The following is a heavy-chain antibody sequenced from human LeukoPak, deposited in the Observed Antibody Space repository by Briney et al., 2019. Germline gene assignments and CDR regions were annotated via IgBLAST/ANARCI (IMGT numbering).Heavy chain of an antibody. J-gene: IGHJ4*02. CDR2: ISYDGSNQ. D-gene: IGHD5-18*01. CDR1: RFTFSSYG. V-gene: IGHV3-30*03. Sequence: PGRSLRLSCAASRFTFSSYGMHWVRQAPGKGLEWVAVISYDGSNQYYADSVKGRFTISRDNSKNTLYLQMNSLRAEDTAVYYCASPHVDTAMGFDYWGQGTLVTVSS. CDR3: ASPHVDTAMGFDY.